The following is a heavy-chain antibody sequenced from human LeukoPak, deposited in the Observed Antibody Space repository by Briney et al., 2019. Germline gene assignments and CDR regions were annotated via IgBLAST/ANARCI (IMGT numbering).Heavy chain of an antibody. J-gene: IGHJ4*02. Sequence: GESLKTSCKGSGYSFTSYWIGWVRQIPGKGLEWMGIIYPGDSDTRYSPSFQGQVTISADKSISTAFLQWSSLKASDTAMYYCARLFMYCSGGSCYPDYWGQGTLVTVSS. CDR2: IYPGDSDT. D-gene: IGHD2-15*01. CDR3: ARLFMYCSGGSCYPDY. CDR1: GYSFTSYW. V-gene: IGHV5-51*01.